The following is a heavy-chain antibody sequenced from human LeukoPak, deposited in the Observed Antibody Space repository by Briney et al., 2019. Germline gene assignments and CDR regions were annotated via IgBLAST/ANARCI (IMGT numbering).Heavy chain of an antibody. CDR3: ARLTLYFDFSTGNHYYFDS. D-gene: IGHD3-3*01. J-gene: IGHJ4*02. CDR1: GGSISSYY. V-gene: IGHV4-59*08. CDR2: IYYSGST. Sequence: SETLSLTCTVSGGSISSYYWSWIRQPPGKGLEWIGYIYYSGSTNYNPSLKSRVNISIDTSKNQFSLKLTSVTAADTAVYYCARLTLYFDFSTGNHYYFDSWGQGTLVTVSS.